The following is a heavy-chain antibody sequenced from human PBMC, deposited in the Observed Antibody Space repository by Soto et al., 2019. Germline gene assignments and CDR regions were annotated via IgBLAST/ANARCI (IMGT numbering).Heavy chain of an antibody. V-gene: IGHV3-23*01. Sequence: EVQLLESGGGLVQPGGSLRLSCAASGFTFSSYAMSWVRQAPGKGLEWVSAISGSGGSTYYADSVKGRFTISRDNSKNTLYMQMNSLRAEDTAVYYCAKDSVRGGTSDYWGQGTLVTVSS. CDR3: AKDSVRGGTSDY. D-gene: IGHD3-10*01. CDR1: GFTFSSYA. CDR2: ISGSGGST. J-gene: IGHJ4*02.